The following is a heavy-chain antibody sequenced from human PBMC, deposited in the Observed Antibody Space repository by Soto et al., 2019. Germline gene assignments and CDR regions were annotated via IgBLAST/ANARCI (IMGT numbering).Heavy chain of an antibody. CDR3: ARGNHRWLQLWYFDL. J-gene: IGHJ2*01. V-gene: IGHV1-69*13. D-gene: IGHD5-12*01. Sequence: GASVKVSCKASGGTFSNYPISWVRQAPGQGLEWMGGIIPIFGTVNYAQKFQGRVTFTADESTSTAYMELSSLRSEDTAVYYCARGNHRWLQLWYFDLWGRGTLVTVSS. CDR2: IIPIFGTV. CDR1: GGTFSNYP.